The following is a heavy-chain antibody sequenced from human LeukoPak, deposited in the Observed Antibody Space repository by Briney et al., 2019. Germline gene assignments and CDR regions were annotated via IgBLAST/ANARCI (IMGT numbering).Heavy chain of an antibody. J-gene: IGHJ4*02. CDR1: GFTFNNYW. CDR3: AREGYSLLGDYFDY. Sequence: GGSLRLSCAASGFTFNNYWMSWVRQAPGKGLEWVANIKQDGSEKYYVDSVKGRFTISRDNAKNSLYLQMNSLRAEDTAVYYCAREGYSLLGDYFDYWGQGTLVTVSS. D-gene: IGHD5-24*01. V-gene: IGHV3-7*01. CDR2: IKQDGSEK.